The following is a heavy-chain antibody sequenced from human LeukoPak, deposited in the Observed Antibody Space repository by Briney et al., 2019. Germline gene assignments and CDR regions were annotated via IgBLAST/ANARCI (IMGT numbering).Heavy chain of an antibody. CDR3: ASPTTVRDYYYYAMDV. CDR1: GFTFSSYE. D-gene: IGHD4-17*01. Sequence: GGSLRLSCAASGFTFSSYEMNWVRQAPGKGLEWVSYISSSGSTMYYADSVKGRFTISRDNAEKSLYLQMNSLRAEDTAVYYCASPTTVRDYYYYAMDVWGQGATVTVSS. V-gene: IGHV3-48*03. J-gene: IGHJ6*02. CDR2: ISSSGSTM.